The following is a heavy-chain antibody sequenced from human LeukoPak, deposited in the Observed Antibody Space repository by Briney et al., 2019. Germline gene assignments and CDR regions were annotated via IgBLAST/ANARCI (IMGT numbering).Heavy chain of an antibody. CDR3: ARDRGTESSLYPKDIAATHDAFDI. Sequence: SVKVSCKASGGTFSSYTISWVRQAPGQGLEWMGRIMPILGIANYAQKFQGRVTITADKSTSTAYMELSSLRSEDTAVYYCARDRGTESSLYPKDIAATHDAFDIWGQGTTVTVSS. CDR1: GGTFSSYT. J-gene: IGHJ3*02. CDR2: IMPILGIA. D-gene: IGHD6-13*01. V-gene: IGHV1-69*04.